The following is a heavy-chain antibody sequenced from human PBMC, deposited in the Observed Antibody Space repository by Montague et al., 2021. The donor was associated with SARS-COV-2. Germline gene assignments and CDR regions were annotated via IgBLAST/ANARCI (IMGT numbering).Heavy chain of an antibody. CDR3: ARLRDGVVPSPILGIGPYFTYYYMDV. CDR1: GGSFSGFY. J-gene: IGHJ6*03. D-gene: IGHD2-15*01. V-gene: IGHV4-34*01. CDR2: INHGGST. Sequence: SETLSLTCAVSGGSFSGFYWNWVRQPPGEGLEWIGEINHGGSTNYNPSLKNRLTISADTSKNQFSLKLTSVAATDTAVYYCARLRDGVVPSPILGIGPYFTYYYMDVWGKGTTVTVS.